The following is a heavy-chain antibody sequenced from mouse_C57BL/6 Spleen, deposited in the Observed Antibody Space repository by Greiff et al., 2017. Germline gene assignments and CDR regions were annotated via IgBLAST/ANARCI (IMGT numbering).Heavy chain of an antibody. CDR1: GYSITSGYY. V-gene: IGHV3-6*01. Sequence: DVQLQESGPGLVKPSQSLSLTCSVTGYSITSGYYWNWIRQFPGNKLEWMGYISYDGSNNYNPSLKNRISITRDTSKNQFFLKVNSVTTEDTATYYCARGNWDSYFDYWGQGTTLTVSS. J-gene: IGHJ2*01. CDR3: ARGNWDSYFDY. D-gene: IGHD4-1*01. CDR2: ISYDGSN.